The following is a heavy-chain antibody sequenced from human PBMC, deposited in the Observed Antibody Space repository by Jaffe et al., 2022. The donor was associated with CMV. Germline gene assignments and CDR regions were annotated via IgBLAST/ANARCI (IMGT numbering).Heavy chain of an antibody. J-gene: IGHJ2*01. Sequence: QDQLVQSGADMKKPGASVKVSCKASGYTLTNYGVAWVRQAPGQGLDYLGWIGPYNGNTNYGQRFRGRVTVTTDTSTNTAYMELRSLRSDDTAVYYCARAMRSTTEIYERDWYFDLWGRGTLVTVSS. CDR3: ARAMRSTTEIYERDWYFDL. CDR2: IGPYNGNT. CDR1: GYTLTNYG. V-gene: IGHV1-18*04. D-gene: IGHD1-1*01.